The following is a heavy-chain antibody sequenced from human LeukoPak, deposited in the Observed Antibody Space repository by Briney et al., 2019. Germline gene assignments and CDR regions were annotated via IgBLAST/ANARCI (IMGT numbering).Heavy chain of an antibody. CDR2: IYSGGST. Sequence: PGGSLRLSCAASGFTVSSNYMSWVRQAPGKGLEWVSVIYSGGSTYYADSVKGRFTISRDNSKNTLYLQMNSLRAEDTAVYYCARVASYYDYVWGSYRSFDYWGQGTLVTVSS. CDR1: GFTVSSNY. D-gene: IGHD3-16*02. J-gene: IGHJ4*02. V-gene: IGHV3-66*01. CDR3: ARVASYYDYVWGSYRSFDY.